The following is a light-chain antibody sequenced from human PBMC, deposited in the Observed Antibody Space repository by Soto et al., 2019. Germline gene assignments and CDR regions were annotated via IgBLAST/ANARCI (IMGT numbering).Light chain of an antibody. CDR2: DDT. V-gene: IGLV3-21*02. Sequence: SYELTQPPSVSVAPGQTARITCEGHNIGSKSVHWYQLRPGQAPELVLYDDTDRPSGIPERFSGSNSGDTATLTITRVEAGDGADYYCQVRDSSNDYLVFGGGTKLTVL. CDR3: QVRDSSNDYLV. CDR1: NIGSKS. J-gene: IGLJ3*02.